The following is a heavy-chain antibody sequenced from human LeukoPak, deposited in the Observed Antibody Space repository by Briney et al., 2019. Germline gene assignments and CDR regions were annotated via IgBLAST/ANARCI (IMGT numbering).Heavy chain of an antibody. CDR3: ARVFISSSWYGAFDY. D-gene: IGHD6-13*01. V-gene: IGHV1-2*02. CDR2: INPNSGGT. J-gene: IGHJ4*02. CDR1: EYTFTGYY. Sequence: ASVKVSCKASEYTFTGYYMHWVRQAPGQGLEWMGWINPNSGGTNYEQKFQGRVTMTRDTSISTAYMELSRLRSVDTAVYYCARVFISSSWYGAFDYWGQGTLVTVSS.